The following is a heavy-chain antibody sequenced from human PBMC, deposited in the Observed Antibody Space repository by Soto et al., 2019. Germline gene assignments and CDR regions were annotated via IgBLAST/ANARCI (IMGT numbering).Heavy chain of an antibody. Sequence: QGPRWHPGIGVKKLGASVKSPGKASGYTFPSYDLNWWGQATGQGLVWMGWMNPNGANTAYAQKFQGRVTMTRNTSISTAYMELSSLKSEDPAVYYCARERTGTTSIDVWGQGTTVTVSS. CDR3: ARERTGTTSIDV. CDR2: MNPNGANT. CDR1: GYTFPSYD. V-gene: IGHV1-8*01. D-gene: IGHD1-1*01. J-gene: IGHJ6*02.